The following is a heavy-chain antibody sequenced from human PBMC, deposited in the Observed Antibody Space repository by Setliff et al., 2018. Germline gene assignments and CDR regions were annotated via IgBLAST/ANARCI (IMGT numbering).Heavy chain of an antibody. CDR2: IYTGGST. J-gene: IGHJ5*02. V-gene: IGHV4-61*02. D-gene: IGHD3-3*01. Sequence: PSETLSLTCSVSGDSINSGTYYWSWFRQSAGKGLEWIGRIYTGGSTNYNPSLKSRVTISLDTSKNHFSLTLTSVTAADTAVYYCARGRGLEWLPESWFDPWGQGTLVTVPQ. CDR3: ARGRGLEWLPESWFDP. CDR1: GDSINSGTYY.